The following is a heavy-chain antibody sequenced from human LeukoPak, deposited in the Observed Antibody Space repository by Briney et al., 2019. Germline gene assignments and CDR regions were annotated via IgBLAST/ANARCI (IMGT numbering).Heavy chain of an antibody. V-gene: IGHV3-74*01. CDR3: ARGSGSYYYYMDV. Sequence: GGSLRLSCAASGFTFSSYWMHWVRQAPGKGLVWVSRINSDGSSTSYADSVKGRFTISRDNAKNTLYLQMNSLRAEDTAVYYCARGSGSYYYYMDVWGKGTTVTVCS. D-gene: IGHD3-10*01. CDR1: GFTFSSYW. J-gene: IGHJ6*03. CDR2: INSDGSST.